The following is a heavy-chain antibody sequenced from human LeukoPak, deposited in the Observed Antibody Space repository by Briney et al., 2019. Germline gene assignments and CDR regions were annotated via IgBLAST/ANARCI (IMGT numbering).Heavy chain of an antibody. CDR1: GFTFSAYW. V-gene: IGHV3-7*01. D-gene: IGHD6-13*01. Sequence: GGSLRLSCAGSGFTFSAYWMSWVRQAPGKGLEWVATIREDGSEKYYVDSVKGRFTISRDNAKNSLYLQMNSLRGEDTAVYYCTRTGYRSNWYVPNWGQGTLVTVSS. J-gene: IGHJ4*02. CDR3: TRTGYRSNWYVPN. CDR2: IREDGSEK.